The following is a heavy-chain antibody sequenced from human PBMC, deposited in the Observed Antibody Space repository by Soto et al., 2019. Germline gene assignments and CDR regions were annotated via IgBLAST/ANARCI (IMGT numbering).Heavy chain of an antibody. CDR2: IHASGRT. V-gene: IGHV4-39*01. CDR3: ARLAGNGERYFQH. D-gene: IGHD4-17*01. CDR1: GDSISSGNYY. J-gene: IGHJ1*01. Sequence: QVQLQESGPGLVKPSETLSLTCTVSGDSISSGNYYCAWIRQSPGKGLQWIGSIHASGRTNYNPSLKSRVSMSVDTSQRKFALKLTSVTAADTAVYYCARLAGNGERYFQHCGQGPLVSVSS.